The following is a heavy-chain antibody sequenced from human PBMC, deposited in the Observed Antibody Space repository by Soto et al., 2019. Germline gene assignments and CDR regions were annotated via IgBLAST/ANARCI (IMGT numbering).Heavy chain of an antibody. CDR2: MNPNSGNT. CDR1: GYTFTSYD. V-gene: IGHV1-8*01. J-gene: IGHJ2*01. CDR3: ASASTGTTAWYFDL. D-gene: IGHD4-17*01. Sequence: QVQLVQSGAEVKKPGASVKVSCKASGYTFTSYDINWVRQATGQGLEWMGWMNPNSGNTSYAQKFQGRVTMTRNTSISTAYMELGSLRSVDTAVYYFASASTGTTAWYFDLWGRGTLVTVSS.